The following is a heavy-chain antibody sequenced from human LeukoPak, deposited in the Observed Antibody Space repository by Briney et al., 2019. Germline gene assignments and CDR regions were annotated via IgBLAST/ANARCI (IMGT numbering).Heavy chain of an antibody. D-gene: IGHD6-19*01. J-gene: IGHJ4*02. CDR1: GGSISSYY. CDR3: ARGSGWYYY. Sequence: KPSETLSLTCTVCGGSISSYYWSWIRQPPGKGLEWVGCIYYSGSNNYNPPLKSRVTISVDTSKNQFSLKLSSVTAADTAVYYCARGSGWYYYWGQGTLVTVSS. CDR2: IYYSGSN. V-gene: IGHV4-59*01.